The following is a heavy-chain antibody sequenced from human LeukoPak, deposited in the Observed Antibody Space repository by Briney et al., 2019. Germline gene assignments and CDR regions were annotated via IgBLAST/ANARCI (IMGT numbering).Heavy chain of an antibody. CDR1: GYTFTHHG. J-gene: IGHJ4*02. CDR2: ISCYNGDT. CDR3: ARDPTNTSGRYAHFDY. Sequence: ASVKVSCKASGYTFTHHGITWVRQAPGQGLEWLGWISCYNGDTHYAQNLQGRVTMTTDTATTTAYMELRSLTSDDTAVYYYARDPTNTSGRYAHFDYWGQGTLVTVSS. V-gene: IGHV1-18*01. D-gene: IGHD6-19*01.